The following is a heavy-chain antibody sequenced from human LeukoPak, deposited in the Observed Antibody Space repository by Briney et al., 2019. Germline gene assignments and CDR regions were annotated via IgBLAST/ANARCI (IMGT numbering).Heavy chain of an antibody. Sequence: GGSLRLSCAASGFTFSIYSMNWVRQAPGKGLEWVSYISSSSSTIYYADSVKGRFTISKENAKNSLYLQMNSLRDEDTAVYYCARDIYWYLDLWGRGTLVTVSS. V-gene: IGHV3-48*02. CDR2: ISSSSSTI. J-gene: IGHJ2*01. CDR3: ARDIYWYLDL. CDR1: GFTFSIYS.